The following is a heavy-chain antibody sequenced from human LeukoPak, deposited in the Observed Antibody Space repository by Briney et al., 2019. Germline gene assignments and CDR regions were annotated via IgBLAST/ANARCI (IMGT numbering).Heavy chain of an antibody. CDR3: ARDLTAAAGSFDY. CDR1: GFTFSSYS. J-gene: IGHJ4*02. CDR2: ISTSTTTI. V-gene: IGHV3-48*01. Sequence: PTGGSLRLSCEASGFTFSSYSMNWVRQAPGKGLEWISYISTSTTTIYYANSVKGRFTISRDNSKNTLYLQMNSLRAEDTAVYYCARDLTAAAGSFDYWGQGTLVTVSS. D-gene: IGHD6-25*01.